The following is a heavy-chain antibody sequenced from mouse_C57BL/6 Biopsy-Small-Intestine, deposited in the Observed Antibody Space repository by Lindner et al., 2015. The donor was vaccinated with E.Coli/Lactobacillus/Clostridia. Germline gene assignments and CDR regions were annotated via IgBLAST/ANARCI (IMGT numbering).Heavy chain of an antibody. CDR2: GEPLTEAP. J-gene: IGHJ1*01. CDR1: GXTFTNYD. V-gene: IGHV1-84*02. CDR3: ARELGYCTSTNCHLPSDWYFDL. Sequence: SVKVSCKASGXTFTNYDINWVRQATGQGLEWMGSGEPLTEAPQAMHRSSRAEVTMTSDTSKSTAYMELSSLTSDDTAEYFCARELGYCTSTNCHLPSDWYFDLWGRGTLITVSS. D-gene: IGHD2-10*02.